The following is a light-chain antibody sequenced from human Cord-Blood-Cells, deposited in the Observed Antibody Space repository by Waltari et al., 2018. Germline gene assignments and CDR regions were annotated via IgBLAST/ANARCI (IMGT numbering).Light chain of an antibody. Sequence: QSALTQPASVSGSPGQSITISCTGTSSDLGGYNDVSWYQQHPGKAPKLMIYEVSNRPSGVSNRFSGSKSGNTASLTISGLQAEDEADYYCSSYTSSSTVVFGGGTKLTVL. CDR3: SSYTSSSTVV. CDR1: SSDLGGYND. J-gene: IGLJ2*01. CDR2: EVS. V-gene: IGLV2-14*01.